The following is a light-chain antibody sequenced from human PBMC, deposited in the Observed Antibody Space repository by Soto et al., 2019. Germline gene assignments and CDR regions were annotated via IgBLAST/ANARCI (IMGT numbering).Light chain of an antibody. V-gene: IGKV3-20*01. J-gene: IGKJ1*01. CDR3: QQYGRSPRT. CDR1: QSVSSSY. CDR2: GAS. Sequence: EIVLTQSPGTLSLSPGERVTLSCRASQSVSSSYIAWYQQKPGQAPRLLIYGASSRATGIPDRFSGRASGTHFTLSISRLEPEDFGVYYCQQYGRSPRTFGQGSKVEIK.